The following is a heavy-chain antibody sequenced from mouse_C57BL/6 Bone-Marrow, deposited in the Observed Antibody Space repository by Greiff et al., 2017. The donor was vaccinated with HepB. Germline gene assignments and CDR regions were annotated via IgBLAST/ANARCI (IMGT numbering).Heavy chain of an antibody. D-gene: IGHD2-12*01. J-gene: IGHJ1*03. CDR1: GYSITSGYY. V-gene: IGHV3-6*01. Sequence: EVQRVESGPGLVKPSQSLSLTCSVTGYSITSGYYWNWIRQFPGNKLEWMGYISYDGSNNYNPSLKNRISITRDTSKNQFFLKLNSVTTEDTATYYCARGYRYWYFDVWGTGTTVTVSS. CDR2: ISYDGSN. CDR3: ARGYRYWYFDV.